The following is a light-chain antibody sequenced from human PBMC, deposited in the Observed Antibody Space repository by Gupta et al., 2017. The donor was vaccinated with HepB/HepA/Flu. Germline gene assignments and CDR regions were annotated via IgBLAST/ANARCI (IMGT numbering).Light chain of an antibody. CDR3: QQRSNWPGT. V-gene: IGKV3-11*01. CDR1: QRVSRY. CDR2: DAS. J-gene: IGKJ1*01. Sequence: EIVLTHSPATVSLSPGERATLSCRASQRVSRYLAWYQQKPGQAPRLLIYDASNRATGIPARFRGSGSGTDFTLTIRSLEPEDFAVYYCQQRSNWPGTFGQGTKVEIK.